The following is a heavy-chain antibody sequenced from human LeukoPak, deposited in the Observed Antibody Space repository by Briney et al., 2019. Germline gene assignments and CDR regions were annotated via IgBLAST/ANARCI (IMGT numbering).Heavy chain of an antibody. Sequence: GGSLRLSCAASGFASGFSFSNAWMSWVRQAPGKGLEWVGRIKRKSDGETTDYAAPVEGRFTISRDDSKSTVYLQMNSLRTEDTAVYYCTTDRGRHYYHSGDSVGPWFDPWGHGTLVIVSS. CDR2: IKRKSDGETT. CDR1: GFASGFSFSNAW. CDR3: TTDRGRHYYHSGDSVGPWFDP. J-gene: IGHJ5*02. D-gene: IGHD3-22*01. V-gene: IGHV3-15*05.